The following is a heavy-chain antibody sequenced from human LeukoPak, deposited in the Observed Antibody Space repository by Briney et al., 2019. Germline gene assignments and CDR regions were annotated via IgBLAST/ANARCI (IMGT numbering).Heavy chain of an antibody. Sequence: ETLSLTCAVYGGSFSGYYWSWVRQAPGKGLEWVSAISGSGGSTYYADSVKGRFTISRDNSKNMLYLQMNSLRAEDTAVYYCAKDPAPGVAGTWGQGTLVTVSS. CDR1: GGSFSGYY. CDR2: ISGSGGST. CDR3: AKDPAPGVAGT. V-gene: IGHV3-23*01. D-gene: IGHD6-19*01. J-gene: IGHJ4*02.